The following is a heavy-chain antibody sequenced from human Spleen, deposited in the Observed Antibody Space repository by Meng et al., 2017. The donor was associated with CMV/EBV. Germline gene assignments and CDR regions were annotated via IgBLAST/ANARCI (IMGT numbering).Heavy chain of an antibody. V-gene: IGHV3-23*01. CDR1: GFTFSSYA. J-gene: IGHJ6*02. Sequence: GGSLRLSCAASGFTFSSYAMSWVRQAPGKGLEWVSAISGSGGSTYYADSVKGRFTISRDNSKNTLYLQMNSLRAEDTAVYYCAKNGYCSSTSCYYYYYYGMDVWGQGTTVTVFS. CDR3: AKNGYCSSTSCYYYYYYGMDV. CDR2: ISGSGGST. D-gene: IGHD2-2*03.